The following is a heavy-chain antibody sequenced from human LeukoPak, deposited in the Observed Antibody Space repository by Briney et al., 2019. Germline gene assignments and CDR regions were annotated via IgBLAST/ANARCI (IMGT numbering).Heavy chain of an antibody. CDR1: GFXFSSYS. Sequence: PGGSLRLSCAASGFXFSSYSMNWVRQAPGKGLEWVSSISSPSSYIYYADSVKGRFTISRDNAKNSLYLQMNSLRAEDTAVYYCARDPLKRAFDIWGQGTMVTVSS. CDR2: ISSPSSYI. J-gene: IGHJ3*02. CDR3: ARDPLKRAFDI. V-gene: IGHV3-21*01.